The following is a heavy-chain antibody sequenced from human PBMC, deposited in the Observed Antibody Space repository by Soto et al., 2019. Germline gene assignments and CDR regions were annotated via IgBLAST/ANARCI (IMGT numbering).Heavy chain of an antibody. CDR2: IYHSGST. CDR1: GYSISSGYY. V-gene: IGHV4-38-2*01. CDR3: GRAQGTSDY. Sequence: SETLSLTCAVSGYSISSGYYWGCIRQPPGKGLEWIGSIYHSGSTYYNPSLKSRVTISVDTSKNQFSLKLSSVTAADTAVYYCGRAQGTSDYWGQGTLVTVSS. J-gene: IGHJ4*02.